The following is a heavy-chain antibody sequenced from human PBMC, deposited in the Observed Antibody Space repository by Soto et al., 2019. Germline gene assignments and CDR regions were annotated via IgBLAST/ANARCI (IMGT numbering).Heavy chain of an antibody. Sequence: ASVKVSCKASGYTFTSYDINWVRQATGQGLEWMGWMNPNSGNTGYAQKFQGRVTMTRNTSISTAYMELGSLRSEDTAVYYCARGLYSSGLYFDYWGQGTLVTVSS. J-gene: IGHJ4*02. V-gene: IGHV1-8*01. CDR2: MNPNSGNT. D-gene: IGHD6-19*01. CDR3: ARGLYSSGLYFDY. CDR1: GYTFTSYD.